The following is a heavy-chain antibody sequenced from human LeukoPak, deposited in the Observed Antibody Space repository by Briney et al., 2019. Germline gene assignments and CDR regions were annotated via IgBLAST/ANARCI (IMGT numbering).Heavy chain of an antibody. Sequence: ASVKVSCKASGYTFTNYGITWVRQAPGQGLEWMGWISAYNGNTNYAQKLQGRVTMTTGTSTSTAYMELRSLRSDDTAVYYCARDLATVTTGGSDPWGQGTLVTVSS. D-gene: IGHD4-4*01. V-gene: IGHV1-18*01. CDR1: GYTFTNYG. CDR2: ISAYNGNT. J-gene: IGHJ5*02. CDR3: ARDLATVTTGGSDP.